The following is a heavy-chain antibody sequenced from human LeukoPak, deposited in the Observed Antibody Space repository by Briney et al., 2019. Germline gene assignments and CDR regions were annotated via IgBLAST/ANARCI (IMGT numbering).Heavy chain of an antibody. J-gene: IGHJ4*02. CDR1: QGTFTKYA. CDR2: IIPILKIT. D-gene: IGHD3-22*01. CDR3: ARDDDRAREIDY. V-gene: IGHV1-69*04. Sequence: SVNVSCTASQGTFTKYAISWVRQAPGQGLEWMGRIIPILKITHYEQKFQGRVTIAADKNTSTAYMELSSLRSEDTAVYYCARDDDRAREIDYWGQGTLVTVSS.